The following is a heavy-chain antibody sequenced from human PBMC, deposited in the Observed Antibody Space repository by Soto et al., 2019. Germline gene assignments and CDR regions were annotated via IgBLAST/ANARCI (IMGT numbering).Heavy chain of an antibody. V-gene: IGHV3-23*01. J-gene: IGHJ4*02. CDR2: ITGSGSTT. CDR1: GFTFSSYA. CDR3: ASRVGALVY. Sequence: EVQLMESGGGLVQPGGSLRLSCAASGFTFSSYAMSWVRQAPGKGLEWVSVITGSGSTTYYADYVKGRFTISRDNSKNTLSVHMNSLRAEDSSVSYCASRVGALVYWGQGTLVTVSS. D-gene: IGHD3-16*01.